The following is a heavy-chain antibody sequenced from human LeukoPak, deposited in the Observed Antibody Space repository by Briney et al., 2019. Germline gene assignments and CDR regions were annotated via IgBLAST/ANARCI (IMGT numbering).Heavy chain of an antibody. CDR2: MSGSGART. CDR1: GFTFRNYG. CDR3: AKGYYYDNSGESYFDY. V-gene: IGHV3-23*01. D-gene: IGHD3-22*01. Sequence: PGGSLRLSCAASGFTFRNYGMNWVRPAPGKGLEWVSLMSGSGARTYYADSVKGRFTISRDNSKNTLYLHMNSLRAEDTAVYYCAKGYYYDNSGESYFDYWGQGTLVTVSS. J-gene: IGHJ4*02.